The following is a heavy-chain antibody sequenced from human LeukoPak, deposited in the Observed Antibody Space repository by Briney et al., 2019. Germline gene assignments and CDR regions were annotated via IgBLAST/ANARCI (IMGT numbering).Heavy chain of an antibody. CDR2: ISGSGGST. J-gene: IGHJ4*02. CDR1: GFTFSSYA. Sequence: PAGGSLRLSCAASGFTFSSYAMSWVRQAPGKGLEWVSAISGSGGSTYYADSVKGRFTISRDNSKNTLYLQMNSLRAEDTAVYYCAKLKKSGYYWRHFDYWGQGTLVTVPS. CDR3: AKLKKSGYYWRHFDY. D-gene: IGHD3-3*01. V-gene: IGHV3-23*01.